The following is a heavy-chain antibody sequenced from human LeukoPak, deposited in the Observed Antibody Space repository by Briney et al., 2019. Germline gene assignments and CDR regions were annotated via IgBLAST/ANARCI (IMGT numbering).Heavy chain of an antibody. CDR3: ANRPLDY. CDR1: GFSFSTYA. J-gene: IGHJ4*02. CDR2: ISATGGST. Sequence: GGSLRLSCAASGFSFSTYAMSWVRQAPGKGLEWVSAISATGGSTYYADSVKGRFTISRDNSKNTLYLQINTLRAEVTAVYYCANRPLDYWGQGTLVTVSS. V-gene: IGHV3-23*01.